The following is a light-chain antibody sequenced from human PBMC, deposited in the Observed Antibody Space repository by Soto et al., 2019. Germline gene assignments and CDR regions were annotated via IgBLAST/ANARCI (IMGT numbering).Light chain of an antibody. J-gene: IGKJ1*01. CDR2: GAS. V-gene: IGKV3-15*01. Sequence: EIVMTQSPATLSVSPGERATLSCRASQSVSSNLAWYQQKPGQTPRLLIYGASTRAIGIPARFSGSGSGTEFTLTISSLQSEDFAVYYCQQYNKWLWTFGQGTKVHI. CDR3: QQYNKWLWT. CDR1: QSVSSN.